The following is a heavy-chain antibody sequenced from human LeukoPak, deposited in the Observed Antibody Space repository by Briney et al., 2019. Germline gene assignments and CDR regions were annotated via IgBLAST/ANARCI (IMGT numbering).Heavy chain of an antibody. CDR1: GFTFSSYG. CDR3: AKDRVRGPYYYDSSGYYFDY. J-gene: IGHJ4*02. D-gene: IGHD3-22*01. Sequence: GGSLRLSCAASGFTFSSYGMSWVRQAPGKGLEWVSAISGSGGSTYYADSVKGRFTISRDNSKNTLYLQMNSLRAEDTAVYYCAKDRVRGPYYYDSSGYYFDYWGQGTLVTVSS. V-gene: IGHV3-23*01. CDR2: ISGSGGST.